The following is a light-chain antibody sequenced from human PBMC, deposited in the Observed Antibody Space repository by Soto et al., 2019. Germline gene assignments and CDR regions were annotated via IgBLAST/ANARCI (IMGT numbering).Light chain of an antibody. V-gene: IGKV3-20*01. Sequence: EMVLTQSPGTLPLSPGARVTLSCRASQSVSSSYLAWYQQKPGQAPRLLIYGPSSRATGIPDRFSGSGSVTAFTRTISRLEPDEFAVYYCQQYGSSPLTFGGGTKVEIK. CDR1: QSVSSSY. CDR3: QQYGSSPLT. J-gene: IGKJ4*01. CDR2: GPS.